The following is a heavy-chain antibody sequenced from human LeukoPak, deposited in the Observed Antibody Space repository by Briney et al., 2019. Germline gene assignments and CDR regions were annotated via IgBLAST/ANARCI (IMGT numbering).Heavy chain of an antibody. CDR1: GYTFTSYA. D-gene: IGHD3-22*01. CDR2: INAGNGNT. V-gene: IGHV1-3*01. CDR3: ARGYYDSRVYNWFDP. Sequence: ASVKVSCKASGYTFTSYAMHWGRQAPGQRLEWMGWINAGNGNTKYSLKFQGRVTITRDTSARTAYMELSSLRSEDTAVYYCARGYYDSRVYNWFDPWGQGTLVTVSS. J-gene: IGHJ5*02.